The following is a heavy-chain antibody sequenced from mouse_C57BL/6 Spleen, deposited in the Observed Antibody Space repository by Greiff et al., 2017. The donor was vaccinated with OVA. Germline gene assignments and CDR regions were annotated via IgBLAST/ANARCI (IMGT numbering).Heavy chain of an antibody. CDR2: IYPGNSDT. J-gene: IGHJ4*01. CDR3: TGATVVAGNYAMDY. D-gene: IGHD1-1*01. Sequence: VQLQQSGTVLARPGASVKMSCKTSGYTFTSYWMHWVKQRPGQGLEWIGAIYPGNSDTSYNQKFKGKAKLTAVTSASTAYMELSSLTNEDSAVYYCTGATVVAGNYAMDYWGQGTSVTVSS. CDR1: GYTFTSYW. V-gene: IGHV1-5*01.